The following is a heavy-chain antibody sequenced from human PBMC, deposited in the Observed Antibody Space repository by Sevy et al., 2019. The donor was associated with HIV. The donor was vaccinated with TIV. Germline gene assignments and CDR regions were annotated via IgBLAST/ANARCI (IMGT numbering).Heavy chain of an antibody. D-gene: IGHD4-17*01. Sequence: GGSLRLSCTASGFTFSSYEMNWVRQAPGKGLEWVSYISNSGSTIHYSDSVKGRFTISRDNTKNSLYLQMNSLRAEDTAVYYCARDLPPSATTVPLFDYWGRGTLVTVSS. V-gene: IGHV3-48*03. CDR2: ISNSGSTI. J-gene: IGHJ4*02. CDR1: GFTFSSYE. CDR3: ARDLPPSATTVPLFDY.